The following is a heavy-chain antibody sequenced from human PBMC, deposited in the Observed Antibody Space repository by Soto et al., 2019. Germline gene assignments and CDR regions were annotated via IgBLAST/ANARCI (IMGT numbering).Heavy chain of an antibody. CDR1: GGSISSYY. J-gene: IGHJ6*02. Sequence: SETLSLTCTVSGGSISSYYWSWISQPPGKGLEWIGYIYYSGSTNYNPSLKSRVTISVDTSKNQFSLKLSSVTAADTAVYYCARGDYDFWSGYLGPQNYYYYGMDVWGQGTTVTVSS. D-gene: IGHD3-3*01. CDR3: ARGDYDFWSGYLGPQNYYYYGMDV. V-gene: IGHV4-59*01. CDR2: IYYSGST.